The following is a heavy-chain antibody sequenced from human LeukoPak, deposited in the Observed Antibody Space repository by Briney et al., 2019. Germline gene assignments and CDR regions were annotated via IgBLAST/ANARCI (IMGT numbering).Heavy chain of an antibody. CDR1: DGSMSPYY. V-gene: IGHV4-59*01. Sequence: SETLSLTCTVSDGSMSPYYWSWIRQSPRKGLEWIAYIFYNGNTKYNPSLWSRVTISIDTSRNQVFLNLNSVTAADTAVYYCARGGYYYLDVWGKGTTVTVSS. CDR3: ARGGYYYLDV. CDR2: IFYNGNT. J-gene: IGHJ6*03.